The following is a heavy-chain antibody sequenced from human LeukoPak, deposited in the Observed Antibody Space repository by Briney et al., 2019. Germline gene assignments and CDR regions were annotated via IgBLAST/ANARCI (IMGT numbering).Heavy chain of an antibody. Sequence: GGSLRLSCAAYGFTFSSYEMNWVRQAPGKGLEWVSYISSSGSTIYYADSVKGQFTISRDSAKNSLYLQMNSLRAEDTAVYYCARVHVVVVAATPTDAFDIWGQGTMVTVSS. CDR2: ISSSGSTI. V-gene: IGHV3-48*03. J-gene: IGHJ3*02. CDR1: GFTFSSYE. CDR3: ARVHVVVVAATPTDAFDI. D-gene: IGHD2-15*01.